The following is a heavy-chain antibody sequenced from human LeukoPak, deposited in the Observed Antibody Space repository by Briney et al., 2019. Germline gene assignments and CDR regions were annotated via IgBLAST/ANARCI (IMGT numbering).Heavy chain of an antibody. CDR1: GGSISSYY. CDR3: ARDRYGYPTAYYMDV. Sequence: PSETLSLTCTVSGGSISSYYWSWIRQPAGKGLEWIGRIYTSGSTNYNPSLKSRVTMSVDTSKNQFSLKLSSVTAADTAVYYCARDRYGYPTAYYMDVWGKGATVTVSS. V-gene: IGHV4-4*07. J-gene: IGHJ6*03. CDR2: IYTSGST. D-gene: IGHD5-18*01.